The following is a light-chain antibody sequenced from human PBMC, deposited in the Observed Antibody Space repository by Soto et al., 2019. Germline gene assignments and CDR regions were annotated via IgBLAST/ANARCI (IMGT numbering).Light chain of an antibody. CDR3: QQSYSPPPIT. CDR2: GAS. Sequence: DNQITQSPASLSASVGDRVTITCRASHTISNYLNWYQQKPGKAPKLLIYGASSLQRGVPSRFSGSGSGTDFTLTIGSLQPEDFATYYCQQSYSPPPITFGQGTRLEIK. J-gene: IGKJ5*01. CDR1: HTISNY. V-gene: IGKV1-39*01.